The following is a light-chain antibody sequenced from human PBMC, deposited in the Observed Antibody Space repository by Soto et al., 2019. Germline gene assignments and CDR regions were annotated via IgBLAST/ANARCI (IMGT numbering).Light chain of an antibody. CDR1: SSNIGTSS. Sequence: QSVLTQPRSASGTPGQRVTISCSGSSSNIGTSSVHWFQQLPGTAPKLLISTTNQRPSGVPERFSGSKSGTSASLAISGLQSEDEAAYYCAAWDDSLNGHVFGTGTKVTVL. V-gene: IGLV1-44*01. CDR2: TTN. CDR3: AAWDDSLNGHV. J-gene: IGLJ1*01.